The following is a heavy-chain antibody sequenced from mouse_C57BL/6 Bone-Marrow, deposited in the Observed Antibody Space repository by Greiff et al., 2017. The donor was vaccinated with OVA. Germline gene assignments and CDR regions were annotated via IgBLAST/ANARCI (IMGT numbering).Heavy chain of an antibody. Sequence: QVQLQQPGAELVKPGASVKLSCQASGYTFTSYWMQWVKQRPGKGLEWIGMNHPNSGSTNYNEKFKSKATLTVDQSASTAYMQLSSLTSEDSAVYYGAWVSGFAYWGQGTLVTVSA. V-gene: IGHV1-64*01. CDR1: GYTFTSYW. CDR3: AWVSGFAY. CDR2: NHPNSGST. J-gene: IGHJ3*01.